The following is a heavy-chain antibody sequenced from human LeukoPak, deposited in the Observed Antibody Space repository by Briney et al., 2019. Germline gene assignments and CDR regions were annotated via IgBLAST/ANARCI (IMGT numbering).Heavy chain of an antibody. D-gene: IGHD6-13*01. CDR2: MYYSGNT. J-gene: IGHJ4*02. Sequence: SETLSLTCTVSGGSISSSSYYRGWIRQPPGKGLEWIGSMYYSGNTFYKSSLKSRVTISVDTSKNQISLKLSSVTAADTAVYYCARLPIAAATFTKPDYWGQGTLVTVSS. V-gene: IGHV4-39*01. CDR3: ARLPIAAATFTKPDY. CDR1: GGSISSSSYY.